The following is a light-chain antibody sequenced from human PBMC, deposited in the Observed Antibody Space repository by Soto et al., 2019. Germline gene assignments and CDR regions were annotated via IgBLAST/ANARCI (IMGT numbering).Light chain of an antibody. CDR1: QSIDRW. J-gene: IGKJ4*01. CDR3: KQSSAFPLT. V-gene: IGKV1-5*01. Sequence: DIQMTQSPSTLSVSVGDRVTITCRASQSIDRWLAWYQQKPGKAPKVLIWDATTLHRGVPSRFSGSGSGTEFTLTISSLQPEDFATYFCKQSSAFPLTFGGGTKVDIK. CDR2: DAT.